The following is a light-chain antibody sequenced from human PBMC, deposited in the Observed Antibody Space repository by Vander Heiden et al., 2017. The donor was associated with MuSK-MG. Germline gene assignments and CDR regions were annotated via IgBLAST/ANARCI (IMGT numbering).Light chain of an antibody. CDR3: LQYKSYPMYT. J-gene: IGKJ2*01. V-gene: IGKV1-5*03. CDR1: QSISSW. CDR2: KAS. Sequence: DIQMTQSPSTLSASVGDRVTITCRASQSISSWLAWYQQKPGKAPKLLIYKASSLESGVPSRFSGSGYGTEFTLTISSRQPDDFATYYCLQYKSYPMYTFGQGTKLEIK.